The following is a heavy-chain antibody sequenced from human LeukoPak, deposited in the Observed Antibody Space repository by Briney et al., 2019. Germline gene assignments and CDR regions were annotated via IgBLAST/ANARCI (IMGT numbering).Heavy chain of an antibody. CDR2: INLNSGGT. Sequence: ASVKVSCKASGYTFTDYYMHWVRQAPGHGLEWMGWINLNSGGTKYAQKIQGRVTMTRDTSSSTAYMELNRLTSDDTAVYYCARSNNWKPDYWGQGTLVAVSS. D-gene: IGHD1-1*01. V-gene: IGHV1-2*02. CDR1: GYTFTDYY. J-gene: IGHJ4*02. CDR3: ARSNNWKPDY.